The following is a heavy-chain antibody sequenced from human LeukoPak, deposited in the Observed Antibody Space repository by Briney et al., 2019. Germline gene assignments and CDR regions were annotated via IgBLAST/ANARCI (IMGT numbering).Heavy chain of an antibody. Sequence: GASVKGSCKASGYTFTGYYMHWVRQATGKGLESVSSISSTKTYIYYADSVKGRFTISRDNAKNSLYLQMNSLRAEDTAMYYCARGRDGYPGGYWGQGTLVTVSS. CDR3: ARGRDGYPGGY. D-gene: IGHD5-24*01. CDR1: GYTFTGYY. V-gene: IGHV3-21*01. J-gene: IGHJ4*02. CDR2: ISSTKTYI.